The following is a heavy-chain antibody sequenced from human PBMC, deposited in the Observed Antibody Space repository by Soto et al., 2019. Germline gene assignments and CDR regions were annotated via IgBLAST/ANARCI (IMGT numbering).Heavy chain of an antibody. V-gene: IGHV3-30*18. CDR3: AKGSYYDFWSGHHYGMDV. Sequence: TGGSLRLSCAASGFTFSSYGMHWVRQAPGKGLEWVAVISYDGSNKYYADSVKGRFTISRDNSKNTLYLQMNSLRAEDTAVYYCAKGSYYDFWSGHHYGMDVWGQGTTVTVSS. D-gene: IGHD3-3*01. CDR1: GFTFSSYG. CDR2: ISYDGSNK. J-gene: IGHJ6*02.